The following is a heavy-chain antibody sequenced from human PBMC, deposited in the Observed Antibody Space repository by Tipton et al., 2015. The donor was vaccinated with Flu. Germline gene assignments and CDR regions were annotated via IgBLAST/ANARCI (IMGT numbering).Heavy chain of an antibody. V-gene: IGHV4-39*07. Sequence: TLSLTCSVYGGSFSGYYWGWVRQPPGKGLEWIGSIYYSGTTYYNPSLKSRVTLSVDSSKNEFSLTLASLTAADTAVYYCARDLWNDRRAYYYYGVDVWGQGTTVTVSS. D-gene: IGHD1-1*01. J-gene: IGHJ6*02. CDR1: GGSFSGYY. CDR2: IYYSGTT. CDR3: ARDLWNDRRAYYYYGVDV.